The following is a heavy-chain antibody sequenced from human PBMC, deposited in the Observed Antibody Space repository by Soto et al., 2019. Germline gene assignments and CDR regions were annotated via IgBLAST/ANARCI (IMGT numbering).Heavy chain of an antibody. CDR3: ARGVGSGTYYNQYNWFDP. CDR1: GYTFTSYG. V-gene: IGHV1-18*01. Sequence: ASVKVSCKASGYTFTSYGISWVRQAPGQGLEWMGWISAYNGKTKYAQKVQGRVTMTTDTSTSTVYLELRSLRSDDTAVYYCARGVGSGTYYNQYNWFDPWGQGTLVTVSS. CDR2: ISAYNGKT. J-gene: IGHJ5*02. D-gene: IGHD3-10*01.